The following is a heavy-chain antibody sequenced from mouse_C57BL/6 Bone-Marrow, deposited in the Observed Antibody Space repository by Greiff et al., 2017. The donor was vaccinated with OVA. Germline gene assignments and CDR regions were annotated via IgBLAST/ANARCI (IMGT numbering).Heavy chain of an antibody. Sequence: VQLKQPGAELVKPGASVKLSCKASGYTFTSYWMQWVKQRPGQGLEWIGEIDPSDSYTNYNQKFKGKATLTVDTSSSTAYMQLSSLTSEDSAVYYCARWWPDYWGQGTTLTVSS. D-gene: IGHD1-1*02. CDR2: IDPSDSYT. CDR3: ARWWPDY. J-gene: IGHJ2*01. V-gene: IGHV1-50*01. CDR1: GYTFTSYW.